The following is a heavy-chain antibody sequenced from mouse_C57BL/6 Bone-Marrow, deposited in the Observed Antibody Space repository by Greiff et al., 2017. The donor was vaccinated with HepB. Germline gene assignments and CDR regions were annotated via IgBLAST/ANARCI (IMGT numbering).Heavy chain of an antibody. V-gene: IGHV1-69*01. CDR2: IDPSDSYT. CDR3: ARGASSYGYFDV. CDR1: GYTFTSYW. Sequence: QVQLQQPGAELVMPGASVKLSCKASGYTFTSYWMHWVKQRPGQGLEWIGEIDPSDSYTNYNQKFKGKSTLTVDKSSSTAYMQLISLTSEDSAVYYCARGASSYGYFDVWGTGTTVTVSS. J-gene: IGHJ1*03. D-gene: IGHD1-1*01.